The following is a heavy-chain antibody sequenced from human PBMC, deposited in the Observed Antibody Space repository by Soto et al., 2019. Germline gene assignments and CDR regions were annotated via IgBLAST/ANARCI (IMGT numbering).Heavy chain of an antibody. D-gene: IGHD3-16*02. J-gene: IGHJ3*01. CDR1: GGSFSDYY. CDR3: ARVRARLLSHDFDF. Sequence: SETLSLTCAVYGGSFSDYYWTWIRQPPGKGLEWIGEINHSGSTNYNPSLKNRVTISLDTSKNQFSLKVNSVTAADTAVYYCARVRARLLSHDFDFWGQGTLVTVSS. V-gene: IGHV4-34*01. CDR2: INHSGST.